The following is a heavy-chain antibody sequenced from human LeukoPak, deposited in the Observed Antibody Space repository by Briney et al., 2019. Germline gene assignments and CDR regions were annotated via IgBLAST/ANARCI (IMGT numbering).Heavy chain of an antibody. J-gene: IGHJ6*03. V-gene: IGHV3-23*01. CDR1: GFTFSSYA. CDR3: AKDYYYGSGPYYYYLDV. Sequence: GGSLRFSCAASGFTFSSYAMNWVRQSPGKGLEWVSAISGGGGRTYYADSVKGRFTISRDNSKNTLYLQMNSLRAEDTAVYYCAKDYYYGSGPYYYYLDVWGKGTTVTVSS. D-gene: IGHD3-10*01. CDR2: ISGGGGRT.